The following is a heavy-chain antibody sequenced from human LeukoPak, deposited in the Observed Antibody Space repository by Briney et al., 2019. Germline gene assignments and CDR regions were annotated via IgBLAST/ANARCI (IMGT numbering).Heavy chain of an antibody. Sequence: SETLSLTCTVSGGSISSGSYYWSWIRQPAGKGLEWVGRIYTSGSTNYNPSLKSRVLISVDTSKNQFSLKLSSVTVADTAVYYCARDHIVLGGASYYYYMDVWGKGTTVTVSS. CDR3: ARDHIVLGGASYYYYMDV. CDR1: GGSISSGSYY. V-gene: IGHV4-61*02. CDR2: IYTSGST. J-gene: IGHJ6*03. D-gene: IGHD2-8*01.